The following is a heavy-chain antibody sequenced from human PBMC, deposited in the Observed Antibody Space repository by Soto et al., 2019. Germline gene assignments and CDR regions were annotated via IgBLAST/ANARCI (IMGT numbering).Heavy chain of an antibody. CDR2: VYYSGGA. CDR1: GGSIDNSHSF. Sequence: SETLSLTCDVSGGSIDNSHSFWGWVRQPPGKGLEFIGSVYYSGGAYYSPSLKSRVTVSVDTSKNQFSLKLSSVTAADTAVYYCARGPYSYGSLYFDYWGQGTLVTVSS. V-gene: IGHV4-39*07. CDR3: ARGPYSYGSLYFDY. D-gene: IGHD5-18*01. J-gene: IGHJ4*02.